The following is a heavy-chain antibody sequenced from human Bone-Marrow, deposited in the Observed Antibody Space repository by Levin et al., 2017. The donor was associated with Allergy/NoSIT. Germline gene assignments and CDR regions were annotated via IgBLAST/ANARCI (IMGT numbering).Heavy chain of an antibody. V-gene: IGHV4-34*01. CDR1: GGSFSAYY. CDR2: INHSGST. J-gene: IGHJ3*02. CDR3: ARGLDYGDHSVSPGNGPFDI. Sequence: SETLSLTCAVYGGSFSAYYWSWIRQPPGKGLEWIGEINHSGSTNYNPSLKSRVTISVDTTKNQFSLKLSSVTAADTAVYYCARGLDYGDHSVSPGNGPFDIWGQGTMVTVSS. D-gene: IGHD4-17*01.